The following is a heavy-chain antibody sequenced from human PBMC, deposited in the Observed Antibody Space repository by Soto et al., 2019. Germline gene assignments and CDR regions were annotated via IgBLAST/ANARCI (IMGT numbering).Heavy chain of an antibody. J-gene: IGHJ4*02. D-gene: IGHD3-9*01. Sequence: PSETLSLTCTVSGGSISSSSYYWVWIRQPPGKGLEWIGSIYYSGSTYYNPSLQSRVSIYVDTSKNQFSLKLSSVTAADTAIYYCVRLVTYDILAPPSLLDSWGQGTLVTVSS. V-gene: IGHV4-39*01. CDR2: IYYSGST. CDR1: GGSISSSSYY. CDR3: VRLVTYDILAPPSLLDS.